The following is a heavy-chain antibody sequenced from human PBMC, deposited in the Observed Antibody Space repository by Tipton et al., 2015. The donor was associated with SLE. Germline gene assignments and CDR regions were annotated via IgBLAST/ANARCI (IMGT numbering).Heavy chain of an antibody. Sequence: SLRLSCEASGFTFNDYAMTWVRQAPGKGLEWVSAISRRGGSAFYADSVKGLFTISRDNSKNTLYLQMNSLRVDDTAVYYCARDSGTAQWLGMDSWGQGTLVTVSS. CDR3: ARDSGTAQWLGMDS. CDR1: GFTFNDYA. CDR2: ISRRGGSA. V-gene: IGHV3-23*01. D-gene: IGHD6-19*01. J-gene: IGHJ4*02.